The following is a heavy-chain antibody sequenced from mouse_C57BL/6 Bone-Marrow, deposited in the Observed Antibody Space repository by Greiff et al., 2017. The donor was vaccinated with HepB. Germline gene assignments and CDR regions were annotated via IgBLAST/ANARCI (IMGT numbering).Heavy chain of an antibody. Sequence: VQLQQAGAELVKPGASVKMSCKASGYTFTSYWVTWVKQRPGQGLEWIGDIYPGSGSTNYNEKFKSKATLPVDTSSSTAYMQLSSLTSEDSAVYYRSLWDLFDYWGQGTTLTVYS. CDR2: IYPGSGST. D-gene: IGHD4-1*01. J-gene: IGHJ2*01. CDR1: GYTFTSYW. V-gene: IGHV1-55*01. CDR3: SLWDLFDY.